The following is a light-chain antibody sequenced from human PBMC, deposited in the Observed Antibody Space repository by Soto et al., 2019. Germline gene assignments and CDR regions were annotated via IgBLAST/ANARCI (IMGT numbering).Light chain of an antibody. V-gene: IGLV2-14*01. J-gene: IGLJ3*02. Sequence: QAVVSQPASVSGSPGQSITISCTGTSNDVGYYNYVSWYQQHPGQAPKLMISEVTTRPSGVSDRFSGSKSGNTASLTISRRQAEDEAHYYCSSYTTAYTQVFGGGTKLTVL. CDR3: SSYTTAYTQV. CDR1: SNDVGYYNY. CDR2: EVT.